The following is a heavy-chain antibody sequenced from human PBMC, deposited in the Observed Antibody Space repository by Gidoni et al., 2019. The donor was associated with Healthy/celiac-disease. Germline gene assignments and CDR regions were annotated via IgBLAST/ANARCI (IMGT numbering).Heavy chain of an antibody. J-gene: IGHJ4*02. V-gene: IGHV3-48*03. D-gene: IGHD1-26*01. CDR1: GFTFSSYE. CDR2: ISSSGSTI. CDR3: ARDGGSYYGEPFDY. Sequence: EVQLVESGGGLVQPGGSLRLSCAASGFTFSSYEMNWVRQAPGKGLEWVSYISSSGSTIYYADSVKGRFTIFRDNAKNSLYLQMNSLRAEDTAVYYCARDGGSYYGEPFDYWGQGTLVTVSS.